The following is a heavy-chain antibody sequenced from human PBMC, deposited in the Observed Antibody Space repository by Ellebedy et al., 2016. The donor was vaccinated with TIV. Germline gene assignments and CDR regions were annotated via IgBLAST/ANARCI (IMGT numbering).Heavy chain of an antibody. J-gene: IGHJ4*02. CDR1: GYTFTGYY. D-gene: IGHD6-19*01. V-gene: IGHV1-18*04. CDR3: ARTRFSGWYYFDY. CDR2: ISAYNGNT. Sequence: AASVKVSCKASGYTFTGYYIHWVRQAPGQGLEWMGWISAYNGNTNYAQKLQGRVTMTTDTSTNTAYMELRSLRSDDTAVYYCARTRFSGWYYFDYWGQGTLVTVSS.